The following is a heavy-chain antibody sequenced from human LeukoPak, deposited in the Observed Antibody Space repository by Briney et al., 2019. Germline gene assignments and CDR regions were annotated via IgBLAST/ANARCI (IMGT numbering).Heavy chain of an antibody. CDR3: ARDFFGWSSLGH. Sequence: GGSLRLSCAASGFTFRSNWMNWVRQAPGKGLEWVAHVQPDGSAKIYADSVKGRFTISRDNAKDSVYLQMNSLRVEDTAVYYCARDFFGWSSLGHWGQGTLITVSS. CDR2: VQPDGSAK. D-gene: IGHD6-19*01. J-gene: IGHJ1*01. V-gene: IGHV3-7*01. CDR1: GFTFRSNW.